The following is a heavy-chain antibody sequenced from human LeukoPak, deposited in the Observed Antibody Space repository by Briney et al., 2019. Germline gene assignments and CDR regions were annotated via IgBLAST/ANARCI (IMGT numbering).Heavy chain of an antibody. CDR3: ARDRDSSSWYYLDY. D-gene: IGHD6-13*01. V-gene: IGHV3-11*01. CDR2: ISSSGSTI. J-gene: IGHJ4*02. CDR1: GFTFSDYY. Sequence: GSLRLSCAASGFTFSDYYMSWIRQAPGKGLEWVSYISSSGSTIYYADSVKGRFTISRDNAKNSLYLQMNSLRAEDTAVYYCARDRDSSSWYYLDYWGQGTQVTVSS.